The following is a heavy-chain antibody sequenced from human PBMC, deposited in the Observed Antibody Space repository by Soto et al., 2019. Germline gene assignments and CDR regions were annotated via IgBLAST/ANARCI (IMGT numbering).Heavy chain of an antibody. CDR2: ISGSGGST. CDR1: GFTFSSYA. Sequence: EVQLLESGGGLVQPGGSLRLSCAASGFTFSSYAMSWVRQAPGKGLEWVSAISGSGGSTYYAYSVKGRFTISRDNSTNTLYLQMNSLRAEDTAVYYCAKEDYYDSSSGAGAFDIWGQGTMVTVSS. CDR3: AKEDYYDSSSGAGAFDI. V-gene: IGHV3-23*01. D-gene: IGHD3-22*01. J-gene: IGHJ3*02.